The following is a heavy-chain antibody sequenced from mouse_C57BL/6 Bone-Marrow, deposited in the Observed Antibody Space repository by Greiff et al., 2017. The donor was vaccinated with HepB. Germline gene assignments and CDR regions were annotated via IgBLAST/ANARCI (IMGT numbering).Heavy chain of an antibody. CDR1: GFTFNTYA. J-gene: IGHJ2*01. CDR3: VRKRLRYFDY. V-gene: IGHV10-3*01. Sequence: EVKLVESGGGLVQPKGSLKLSCAASGFTFNTYAMHWVRQAPGKGLEWVARIRSKSSNYATYYADSVKDRFTISRDASQSMIYLQMNTLETEDTAVYYCVRKRLRYFDYWGQGTTLTVSS. CDR2: IRSKSSNYAT.